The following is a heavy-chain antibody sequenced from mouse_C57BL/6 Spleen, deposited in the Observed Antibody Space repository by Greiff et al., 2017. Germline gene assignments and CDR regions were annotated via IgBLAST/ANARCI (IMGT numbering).Heavy chain of an antibody. V-gene: IGHV1-82*01. CDR2: IYPGDGDT. CDR1: GYAFSSSW. CDR3: ARGEFITTGGFDY. J-gene: IGHJ2*01. Sequence: QVQLQQSGPELVKPGASVKISCKASGYAFSSSWMNWVKQRPGKGLEWIGRIYPGDGDTNYNGKFKGKATLTADKSSSTAYMQLSSLTSEDSAVYFCARGEFITTGGFDYWGQGTTLTVSS. D-gene: IGHD1-1*01.